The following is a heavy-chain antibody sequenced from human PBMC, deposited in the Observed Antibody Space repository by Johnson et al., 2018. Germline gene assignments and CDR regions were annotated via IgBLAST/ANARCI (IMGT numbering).Heavy chain of an antibody. V-gene: IGHV3-74*01. CDR1: GFTFSSYW. J-gene: IGHJ6*02. CDR2: INSAGSST. Sequence: EVRLREAGGGLVEPGGSRGLSCAASGFTFSSYWMYWVRQAPGKGLVWVYRINSAGSSTRYADAGKGRFTISRDNAKNTVYLQMNSLRVEGTAVSYCARDRGDTVMVTFYYYGVDVWGQGTTVTVSS. D-gene: IGHD5-18*01. CDR3: ARDRGDTVMVTFYYYGVDV.